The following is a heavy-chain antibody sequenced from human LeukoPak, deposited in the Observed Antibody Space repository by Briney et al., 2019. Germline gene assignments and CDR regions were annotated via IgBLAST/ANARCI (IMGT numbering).Heavy chain of an antibody. D-gene: IGHD4-17*01. CDR1: GGSISSYY. V-gene: IGHV4-34*01. CDR2: INHSGST. CDR3: AREDFGDSVDY. J-gene: IGHJ4*02. Sequence: SETLSLTCTVSGGSISSYYWSWIRQPPGKGLEWIGEINHSGSTNYNPSLKSRVTISVDTSKNQFSLKLSSVTAADTAVYYCAREDFGDSVDYWGQGTLVTVSS.